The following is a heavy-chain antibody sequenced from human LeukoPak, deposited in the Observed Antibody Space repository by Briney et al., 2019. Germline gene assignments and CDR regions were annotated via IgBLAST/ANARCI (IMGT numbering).Heavy chain of an antibody. CDR1: GGSFSGYY. CDR3: ARAGTYYYDSSGYGIQAPGYNWFDP. Sequence: KPSETLSLTCAVYGGSFSGYYWSWIRQPPGKGLEGIGEINQSGSTHYNPSLKSRVTISVDTSKNQFSLKLSSVTAADTAVYYCARAGTYYYDSSGYGIQAPGYNWFDPWGQGTLVTVSS. J-gene: IGHJ5*02. CDR2: INQSGST. D-gene: IGHD3-22*01. V-gene: IGHV4-34*01.